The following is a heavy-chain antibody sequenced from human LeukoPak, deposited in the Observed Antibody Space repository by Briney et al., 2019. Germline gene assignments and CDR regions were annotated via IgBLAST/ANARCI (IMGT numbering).Heavy chain of an antibody. CDR1: GGTFNNYA. CDR2: ISAYNGNT. D-gene: IGHD3-10*01. V-gene: IGHV1-18*01. Sequence: ASVKVSCKASGGTFNNYAISWVRQAPGQGLEWMGWISAYNGNTNYAQKLQGRVTMTTDTSTMTAYMELRSLRSDDTAAYYCASLRYYYGSGSYNWFDPWGQGTLVTVSS. CDR3: ASLRYYYGSGSYNWFDP. J-gene: IGHJ5*02.